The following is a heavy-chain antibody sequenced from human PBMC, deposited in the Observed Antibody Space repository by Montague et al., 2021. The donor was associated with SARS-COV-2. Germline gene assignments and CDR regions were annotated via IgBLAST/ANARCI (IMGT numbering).Heavy chain of an antibody. CDR3: AHDRFTMIVVAKAEAFDI. V-gene: IGHV2-5*08. CDR1: GFSLSTSGMC. Sequence: PALVKPTQTLTLTCTFSGFSLSTSGMCVSWIRQPPGKALEWLARIDWDDDKRYSPSLKSRLTITKDASKNQVVLTMTNMDPVDTATYYCAHDRFTMIVVAKAEAFDIWGQGKVVAVSS. CDR2: IDWDDDK. J-gene: IGHJ3*02. D-gene: IGHD3-22*01.